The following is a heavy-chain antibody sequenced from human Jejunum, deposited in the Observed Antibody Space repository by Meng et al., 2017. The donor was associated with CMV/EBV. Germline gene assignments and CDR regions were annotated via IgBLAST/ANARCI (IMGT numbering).Heavy chain of an antibody. V-gene: IGHV3-23*01. CDR2: MSPDGSNI. J-gene: IGHJ2*01. CDR3: AKDVSGWGYFDL. D-gene: IGHD7-27*01. CDR1: GVTFRNND. Sequence: ASGVTFRNNDMNWVRRAPGKGLGWVSRMSPDGSNIDYVDSVKGRFTISRDNSKSTLWLQMNSLRVEDTAVYYCAKDVSGWGYFDLWGRGTLVTVSS.